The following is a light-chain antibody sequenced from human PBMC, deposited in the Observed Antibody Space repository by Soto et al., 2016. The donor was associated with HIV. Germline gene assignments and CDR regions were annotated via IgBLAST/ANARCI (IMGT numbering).Light chain of an antibody. Sequence: DIQMTQSPSSLSASVGDRVTITCRAGQTISSFLNWYQQKPGQAPKLLIYGASTLQSGVPSRFSGSGSGTDFTLTISSLQPDDFATYYCQQSYSTPRPFGQGTKLEIK. CDR1: QTISSF. CDR2: GAS. V-gene: IGKV1-39*01. J-gene: IGKJ2*01. CDR3: QQSYSTPRP.